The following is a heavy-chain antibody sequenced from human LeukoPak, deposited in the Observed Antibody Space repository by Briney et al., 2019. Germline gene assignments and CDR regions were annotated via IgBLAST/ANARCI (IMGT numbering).Heavy chain of an antibody. Sequence: ASVKVSCKASGYTLTSYDINWVRQATGQGLEWMGWMNPNSGRTGYAQNFQGRITITRNTSISTAYMELSSLRSDDTAVYYCARSKMVITFGGDDYWGQGTLVTVSS. CDR1: GYTLTSYD. CDR2: MNPNSGRT. D-gene: IGHD3-16*01. V-gene: IGHV1-8*01. CDR3: ARSKMVITFGGDDY. J-gene: IGHJ4*02.